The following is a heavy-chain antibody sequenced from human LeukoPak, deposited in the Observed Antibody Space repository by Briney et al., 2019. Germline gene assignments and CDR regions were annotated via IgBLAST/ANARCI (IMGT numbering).Heavy chain of an antibody. CDR3: ARDSSNWSFDY. V-gene: IGHV1-46*01. CDR2: TDPNSGGT. D-gene: IGHD6-13*01. Sequence: ASVKVSCKASGCTFTSNRMHWVRQAPGQGLEWMAITDPNSGGTRYAQTLQSRITMTRDTSTSTVYMELSSLSSEDTALYYCARDSSNWSFDYWGQGTLVTVSS. J-gene: IGHJ4*02. CDR1: GCTFTSNR.